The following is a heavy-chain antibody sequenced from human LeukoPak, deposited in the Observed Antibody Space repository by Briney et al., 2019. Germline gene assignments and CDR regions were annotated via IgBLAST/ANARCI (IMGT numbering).Heavy chain of an antibody. V-gene: IGHV4-59*01. D-gene: IGHD2-2*01. CDR2: IYYSGST. CDR3: ARSLESSSTSWGYYYYYGMDV. CDR1: GGSISSYY. Sequence: SETLSLTCAVYGGSISSYYWSWIRQPPGKGLEWIGYIYYSGSTNYNPSLKSRVTISVDTSKNQFSLKLSSVTAADTAVYYCARSLESSSTSWGYYYYYGMDVWGQGTTVTVSS. J-gene: IGHJ6*02.